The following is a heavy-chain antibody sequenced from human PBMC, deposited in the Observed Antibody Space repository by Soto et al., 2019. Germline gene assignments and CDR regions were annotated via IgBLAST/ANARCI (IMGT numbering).Heavy chain of an antibody. CDR1: GFSFSDYA. Sequence: GGSLRLSCAASGFSFSDYAMSWVCQAPGKGLEWVSVISESGGSTHYADSVRGRFTVSRDNSKNSLSLRMNSLRDEDTAVYFCAKRSPYSSGWYSPIFDYWGQGALVTVSS. V-gene: IGHV3-23*01. J-gene: IGHJ4*02. CDR3: AKRSPYSSGWYSPIFDY. CDR2: ISESGGST. D-gene: IGHD6-13*01.